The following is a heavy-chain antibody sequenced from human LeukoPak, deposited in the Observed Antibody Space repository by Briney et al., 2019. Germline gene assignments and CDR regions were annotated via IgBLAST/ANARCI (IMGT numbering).Heavy chain of an antibody. J-gene: IGHJ4*02. CDR3: ARDRGAYSYETGY. CDR1: GFIFSDYY. V-gene: IGHV3-66*01. Sequence: PGGSLRLSCVASGFIFSDYYMGWVRQAPGKGLEWVSVMYTDGSTYYADSVKGRFIMSRDNSKNTVYLQMNSLRDEDTAVYYCARDRGAYSYETGYWGQGTLVTVSS. CDR2: MYTDGST. D-gene: IGHD5-18*01.